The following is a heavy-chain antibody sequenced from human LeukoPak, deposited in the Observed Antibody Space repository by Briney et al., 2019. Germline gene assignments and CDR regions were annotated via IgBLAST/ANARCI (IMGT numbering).Heavy chain of an antibody. D-gene: IGHD3-22*01. V-gene: IGHV4-39*01. Sequence: SETLSLTCTVSGGSISSSSYYWGWIRQPPGKGLEWIGSIYYSGSTYYNPSLKSRVTISVDTSKNQFSLKLSSVTAADTAVYYCARQAYYYDSSGYSHDAFDFWGQGTMVTVSS. J-gene: IGHJ3*01. CDR2: IYYSGST. CDR1: GGSISSSSYY. CDR3: ARQAYYYDSSGYSHDAFDF.